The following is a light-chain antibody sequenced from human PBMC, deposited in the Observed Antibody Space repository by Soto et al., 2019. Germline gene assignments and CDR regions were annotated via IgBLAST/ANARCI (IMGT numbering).Light chain of an antibody. Sequence: EIVMTQSPATLSVSPGERATLSCRASQSVSSNLAWYQQKPGPAPRLLIYGESTRATGIPARFSGGGSGTEFPLTISSLQSEDFAVYYCQQYNNWYTFGQGTKLEIK. CDR1: QSVSSN. CDR3: QQYNNWYT. J-gene: IGKJ2*01. CDR2: GES. V-gene: IGKV3-15*01.